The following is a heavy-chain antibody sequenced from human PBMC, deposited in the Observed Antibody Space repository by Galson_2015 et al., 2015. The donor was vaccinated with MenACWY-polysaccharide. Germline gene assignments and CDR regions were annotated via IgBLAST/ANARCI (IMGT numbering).Heavy chain of an antibody. J-gene: IGHJ4*02. CDR1: GFTFSTYA. CDR2: ISSSGDDK. D-gene: IGHD1-26*01. Sequence: SLRLSCAASGFTFSTYAMHWVRQAPGQGLEWMATISSSGDDKYYADSVKGRFTISRDNSNNTLYLEMSSLRAGDMAVYYCVKNGYTGSSYGYFDSWGQGALGTVSS. CDR3: VKNGYTGSSYGYFDS. V-gene: IGHV3-30*18.